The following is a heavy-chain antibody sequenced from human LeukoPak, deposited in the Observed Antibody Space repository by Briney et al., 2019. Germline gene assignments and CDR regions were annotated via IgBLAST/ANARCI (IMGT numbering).Heavy chain of an antibody. CDR2: ISSHNDNT. CDR3: ARGVGSAFDI. J-gene: IGHJ3*02. CDR1: GYTFTSSG. Sequence: GASVKVSCKASGYTFTSSGISWVRRAPGQGLEWMGWISSHNDNTGYAQKFQDRVTMITDTSTSTAYMELRSLGSDDTAVYYCARGVGSAFDIWGQGTLVSVSS. V-gene: IGHV1-18*01. D-gene: IGHD2-15*01.